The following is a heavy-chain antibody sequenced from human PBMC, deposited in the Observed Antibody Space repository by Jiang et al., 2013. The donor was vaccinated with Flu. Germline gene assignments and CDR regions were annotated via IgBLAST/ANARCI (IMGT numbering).Heavy chain of an antibody. V-gene: IGHV4-39*01. J-gene: IGHJ6*02. CDR2: IYYSGST. Sequence: SGPGLVKPSETLSLTCTVSGGSISSSSYYWGWIRQPPGKGLEWIGSIYYSGSTYYNPSLKSRVTISVDTSKNQFSLKLSSVTAADTAVYYCARHESSGGYYYYGMDVWGQGTTVTVSS. D-gene: IGHD6-19*01. CDR3: ARHESSGGYYYYGMDV. CDR1: GGSISSSSYY.